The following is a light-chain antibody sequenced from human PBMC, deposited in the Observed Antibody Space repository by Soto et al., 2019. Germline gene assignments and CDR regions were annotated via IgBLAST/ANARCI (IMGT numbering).Light chain of an antibody. V-gene: IGLV1-47*01. CDR1: SSNIGTNY. J-gene: IGLJ3*02. CDR2: RNN. CDR3: ATRDDSLSGHWL. Sequence: QAVVTQPPSASGTPGQRVTISCSGSSSNIGTNYVYWYQHLPGAAPKLLISRNNQRPSGVPDRFSGSKSGTSASLAISGLRSEDEADYYCATRDDSLSGHWLFGGGTKVTV.